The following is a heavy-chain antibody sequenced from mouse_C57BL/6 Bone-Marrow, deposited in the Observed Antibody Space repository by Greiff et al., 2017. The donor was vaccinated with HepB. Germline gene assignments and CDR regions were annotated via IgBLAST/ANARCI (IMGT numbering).Heavy chain of an antibody. CDR3: ALYGNYVSYAMDY. D-gene: IGHD2-1*01. CDR1: GYTFTSYW. Sequence: QVQLKQSGAELAKPGASVKLSCKASGYTFTSYWMHWVKQRPGQGLEWIGYINPSSGYTKYNQKFKDKATLTADKSSNTAYMQLSSLSYEDSAVYYCALYGNYVSYAMDYWGQGTSVTVSS. CDR2: INPSSGYT. J-gene: IGHJ4*01. V-gene: IGHV1-7*01.